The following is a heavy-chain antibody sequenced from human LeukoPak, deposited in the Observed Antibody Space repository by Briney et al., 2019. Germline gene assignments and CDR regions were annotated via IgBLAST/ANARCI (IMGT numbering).Heavy chain of an antibody. D-gene: IGHD1-1*01. V-gene: IGHV4-61*02. CDR1: SGSISSGSYY. Sequence: PSETLSLTCTVSSGSISSGSYYWSWIRQPAGKGLEWIGRIYTSGSTNYNPSLKSRVTISLDTSKNQFSLKLSSVTAADTAVYYCARDLGWNYGYFDLWGRGTLVTVSS. J-gene: IGHJ2*01. CDR2: IYTSGST. CDR3: ARDLGWNYGYFDL.